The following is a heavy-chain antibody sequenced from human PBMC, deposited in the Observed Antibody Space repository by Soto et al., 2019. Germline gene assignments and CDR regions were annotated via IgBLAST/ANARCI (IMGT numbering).Heavy chain of an antibody. CDR3: ARGSGYSSSWYGG. Sequence: PSETLSLTCTVSGGSISSSSYYWGWIRQPPGKGLEWIGSIYYSGSTYYNPSLKSRVTISVDTSKNQFSLKLSSVTAADTAVYYCARGSGYSSSWYGGWGQGTLVTVSS. J-gene: IGHJ4*02. CDR2: IYYSGST. D-gene: IGHD6-13*01. CDR1: GGSISSSSYY. V-gene: IGHV4-39*01.